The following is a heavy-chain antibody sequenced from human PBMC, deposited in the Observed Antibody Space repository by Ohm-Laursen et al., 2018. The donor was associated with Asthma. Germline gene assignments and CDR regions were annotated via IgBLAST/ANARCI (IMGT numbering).Heavy chain of an antibody. J-gene: IGHJ4*02. CDR3: ARVSCNDDICYSLFYN. V-gene: IGHV1-18*01. Sequence: SVKVSCKASGGTFSSYAISWVRQAPGQGLEWMGWISAKNGNTDFTQKLQGRVTLTTDTSTSTAYMEVRSLTSDDTAVYYCARVSCNDDICYSLFYNWGQGTLVTVSS. CDR1: GGTFSSYA. CDR2: ISAKNGNT. D-gene: IGHD2-15*01.